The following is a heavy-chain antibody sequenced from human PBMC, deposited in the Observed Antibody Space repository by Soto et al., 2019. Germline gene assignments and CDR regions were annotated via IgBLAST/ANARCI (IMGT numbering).Heavy chain of an antibody. Sequence: QVKLQESGPGLVKPSQTLSLTCTVSGDSMRSGGYFWVWIRQHPGKGLERIEHMSSSGSPNPNPSLKSRIYMSVDTSNNRFSMKLTSVTVADTSIYYCARGGEYTAAGGNSGFWFDPWGQGTLVTVSS. CDR2: MSSSGSP. CDR3: ARGGEYTAAGGNSGFWFDP. V-gene: IGHV4-31*03. CDR1: GDSMRSGGYF. J-gene: IGHJ5*02. D-gene: IGHD5-18*01.